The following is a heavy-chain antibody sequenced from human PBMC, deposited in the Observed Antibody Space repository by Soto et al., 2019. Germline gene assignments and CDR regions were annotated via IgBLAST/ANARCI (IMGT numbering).Heavy chain of an antibody. CDR1: GYTFTSYG. Sequence: ASVKVSCKASGYTFTSYGISWVRQAPGQGLEWMGWISAYNGNTNYAQKPQGRVTMTTDTSTSTAYMELRSLRSDDTAVYYCARDQWELQSYWFDPWGQGTLVTVSS. V-gene: IGHV1-18*01. CDR2: ISAYNGNT. D-gene: IGHD1-26*01. J-gene: IGHJ5*02. CDR3: ARDQWELQSYWFDP.